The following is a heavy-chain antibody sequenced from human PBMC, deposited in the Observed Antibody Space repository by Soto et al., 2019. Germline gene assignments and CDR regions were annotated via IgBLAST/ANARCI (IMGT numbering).Heavy chain of an antibody. CDR1: GFTFDSYA. V-gene: IGHV3-23*01. J-gene: IGHJ3*01. Sequence: EVKLLESGGGLAQPGGSLRLSCVGSGFTFDSYAISWVRQAPGKGLQWISAISGNGAGTDYAHYVKGRFTISRDNSKNTVHLQMNSLRAEDTALYYCAKDTVGGYSFWSGYYSDGLAVWGQGTMFTVSS. D-gene: IGHD3-3*01. CDR2: ISGNGAGT. CDR3: AKDTVGGYSFWSGYYSDGLAV.